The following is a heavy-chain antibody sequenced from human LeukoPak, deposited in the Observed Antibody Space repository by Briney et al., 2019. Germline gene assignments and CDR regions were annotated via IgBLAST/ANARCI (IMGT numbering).Heavy chain of an antibody. CDR2: IYYSGST. CDR3: ARDGVITFGGVIGYFDY. J-gene: IGHJ4*02. V-gene: IGHV4-59*01. D-gene: IGHD3-16*02. CDR1: VASISSYY. Sequence: SETLSLTCNVSVASISSYYWSWIRQPPRKGLEWIGYIYYSGSTNYNPSLQSRVTISVDTSKNQFSLKLTSVTAADTAVYYCARDGVITFGGVIGYFDYWGQGALVTVSS.